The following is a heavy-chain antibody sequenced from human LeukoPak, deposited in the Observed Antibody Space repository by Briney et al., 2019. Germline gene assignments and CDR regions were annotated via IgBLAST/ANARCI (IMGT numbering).Heavy chain of an antibody. V-gene: IGHV4-34*01. J-gene: IGHJ6*03. D-gene: IGHD3-3*01. CDR2: INHSGST. CDR3: ARQPASDYDFWSGSLQYYYYMDV. CDR1: GGSFSGYY. Sequence: SETLSLTCAVYGGSFSGYYWSWIRQPPGKGLEWIGEINHSGSTNYIPSLKSRVTISVDTSKNQFSLTLSSVTAADTAVYYCARQPASDYDFWSGSLQYYYYMDVWGKGTTVTVSS.